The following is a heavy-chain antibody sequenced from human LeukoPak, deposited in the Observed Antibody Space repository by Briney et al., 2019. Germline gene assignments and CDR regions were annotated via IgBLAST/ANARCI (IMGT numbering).Heavy chain of an antibody. CDR3: ARVHQLLSSGGWFDP. CDR1: GFTFDEHG. J-gene: IGHJ5*02. Sequence: GGSLRLSCAASGFTFDEHGMSWVRQAPGKGLEWVSAINWNGGGTAYADSVKGRFTISRDNAKNSLYLQMNSLSTEDTALHHCARVHQLLSSGGWFDPWGQGTLVTVSS. V-gene: IGHV3-20*01. D-gene: IGHD2-2*01. CDR2: INWNGGGT.